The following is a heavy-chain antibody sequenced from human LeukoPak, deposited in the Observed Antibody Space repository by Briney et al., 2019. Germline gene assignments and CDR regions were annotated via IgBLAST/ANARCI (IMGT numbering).Heavy chain of an antibody. CDR1: GGSISSSSYY. CDR2: IYYSGST. D-gene: IGHD3-3*01. V-gene: IGHV4-39*01. J-gene: IGHJ4*02. Sequence: SETLSLTCTVSGGSISSSSYYWGWIRQPPGKGLEWIGSIYYSGSTYYNPSLKSRVTISVDTSKNQFSLKLSSVTAADTAVYYCATHRAPSRITIFGVVRYYFDYWGQGTLVTVSS. CDR3: ATHRAPSRITIFGVVRYYFDY.